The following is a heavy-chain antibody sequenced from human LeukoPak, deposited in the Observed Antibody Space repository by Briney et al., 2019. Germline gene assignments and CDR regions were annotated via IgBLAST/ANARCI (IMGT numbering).Heavy chain of an antibody. Sequence: GGSLRLSCAASGLSFSFYAMSWVRQAPGKGLEWVSSISGGGAGTYYADSVRGRFTISRDNSKNTLYLQMNSLRAEDTAVYYCARHYYDSSGYIDYWGQGTLVTVSS. CDR1: GLSFSFYA. J-gene: IGHJ4*02. CDR2: ISGGGAGT. CDR3: ARHYYDSSGYIDY. D-gene: IGHD3-22*01. V-gene: IGHV3-23*01.